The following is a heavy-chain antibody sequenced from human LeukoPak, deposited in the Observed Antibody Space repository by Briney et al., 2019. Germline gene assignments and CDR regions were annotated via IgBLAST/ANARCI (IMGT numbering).Heavy chain of an antibody. CDR2: IYYSGST. CDR1: GGSISSYY. V-gene: IGHV4-59*01. J-gene: IGHJ6*03. CDR3: ARDAPIRSDILTGYYWNYYYYYMDV. Sequence: SETLSLTCTVSGGSISSYYWSWIRQPPGKGLEWIGYIYYSGSTNYNPSLKSRVTISVDTSKNQFSLKLSSVTAADTAVYYCARDAPIRSDILTGYYWNYYYYYMDVWGKGTTVTISS. D-gene: IGHD3-9*01.